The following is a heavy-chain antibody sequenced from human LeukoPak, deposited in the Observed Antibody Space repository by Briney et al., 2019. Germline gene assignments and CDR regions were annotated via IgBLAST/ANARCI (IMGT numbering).Heavy chain of an antibody. J-gene: IGHJ4*02. Sequence: ASVKVSCKVSGYTLTELSMHWVRQAPGKGLEWMGGFDPEDGETIYAQKFQGRVTMTEDTSTDTAYMEQSSLRSEDTAVYYCATGDTAMVTPSFDYWGQGTLVTVSS. CDR2: FDPEDGET. V-gene: IGHV1-24*01. CDR3: ATGDTAMVTPSFDY. D-gene: IGHD5-18*01. CDR1: GYTLTELS.